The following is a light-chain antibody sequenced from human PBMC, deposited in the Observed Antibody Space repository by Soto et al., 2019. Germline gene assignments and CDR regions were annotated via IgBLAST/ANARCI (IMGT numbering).Light chain of an antibody. J-gene: IGLJ2*01. CDR1: TGPVTSGYW. Sequence: QAVVTQEPSLTVSPGGTVTLTCDSNTGPVTSGYWPYWFQQKPGHAPRTLIYDTSKKHSWTPARFSGSLLGGKAALTLSGAQPEDEADYYCFLSYNSARPVVFGGGTKLTVL. V-gene: IGLV7-46*01. CDR3: FLSYNSARPVV. CDR2: DTS.